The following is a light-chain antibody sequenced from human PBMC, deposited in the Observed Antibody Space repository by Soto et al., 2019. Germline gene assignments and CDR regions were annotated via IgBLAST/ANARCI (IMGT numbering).Light chain of an antibody. V-gene: IGLV2-14*01. J-gene: IGLJ2*01. CDR2: EVN. Sequence: QSVLTQPASVSGSPGQTITISCAGTKFDIGRYNYVSWYRQHPGEAPKHRMFEVNNRPSGISNRFTGYKSGNTASLTISGLQVEDEALYFCSSYTSASALGIFGGGTKLTVL. CDR3: SSYTSASALGI. CDR1: KFDIGRYNY.